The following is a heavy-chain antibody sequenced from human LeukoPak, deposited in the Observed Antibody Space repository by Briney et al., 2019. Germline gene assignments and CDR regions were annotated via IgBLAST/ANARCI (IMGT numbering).Heavy chain of an antibody. D-gene: IGHD6-19*01. J-gene: IGHJ4*02. Sequence: GGSLRLSCAASGFTFSSYSMNWVRQAPGKGLEWVSYISSSRSTIYYADSVKGRFTISRDNSKNTLYLQMNSLRAEDTAVYYCAKAYSSGWVLRYWGQGTLVTVSS. CDR1: GFTFSSYS. V-gene: IGHV3-48*01. CDR3: AKAYSSGWVLRY. CDR2: ISSSRSTI.